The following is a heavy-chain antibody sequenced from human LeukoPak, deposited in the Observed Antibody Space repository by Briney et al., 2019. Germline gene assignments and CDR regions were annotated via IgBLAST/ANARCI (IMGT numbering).Heavy chain of an antibody. D-gene: IGHD3-16*02. CDR3: ARDIYDYVWGSYRRSKYYYYYMDV. J-gene: IGHJ6*03. V-gene: IGHV3-7*01. CDR1: GFTFSSYW. CDR2: IKQDGSEK. Sequence: GGSLRLSCAASGFTFSSYWMSWVRQAPGKGLEWVANIKQDGSEKYYVDSAKGRFTISRDNAKNSLYLQMNSLRAEDTAVYYCARDIYDYVWGSYRRSKYYYYYMDVWGKGTTVTVSS.